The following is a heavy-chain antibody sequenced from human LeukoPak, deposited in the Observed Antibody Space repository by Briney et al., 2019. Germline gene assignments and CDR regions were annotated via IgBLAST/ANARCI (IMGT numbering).Heavy chain of an antibody. D-gene: IGHD3-16*02. CDR3: ARDNPMITFGGVIAMFDY. CDR1: GFPFSSYS. CDR2: ISSGTSFI. J-gene: IGHJ4*02. V-gene: IGHV3-21*01. Sequence: GGSLRLSCAASGFPFSSYSMNWVRQAPGKGLEWVSSISSGTSFIYYADSVKGRFTISRDNAKNSLYLQMNSLRAEDTAVYYCARDNPMITFGGVIAMFDYWGQGTLVTVSS.